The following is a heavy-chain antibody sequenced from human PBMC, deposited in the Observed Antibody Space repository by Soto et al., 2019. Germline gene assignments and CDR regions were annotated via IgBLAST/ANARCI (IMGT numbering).Heavy chain of an antibody. CDR2: ISAYNGNT. J-gene: IGHJ6*02. V-gene: IGHV1-18*04. CDR3: ARVWGAARRNSYYYYGMDV. D-gene: IGHD6-6*01. CDR1: GYTFTSYG. Sequence: QVQLVQSGAEVKKPGASVKVSCKASGYTFTSYGINWVRQAPGQGLEWMGWISAYNGNTNYAQKLQGRVTMTTDTSTSTAYMELRSLRSDDTAVYYCARVWGAARRNSYYYYGMDVWGQGTTVTVSS.